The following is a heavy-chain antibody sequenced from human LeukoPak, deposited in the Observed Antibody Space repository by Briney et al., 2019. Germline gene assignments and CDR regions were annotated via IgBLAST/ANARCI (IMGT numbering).Heavy chain of an antibody. V-gene: IGHV1-24*01. J-gene: IGHJ4*02. CDR3: ATDLWCSSTSCYVFDY. CDR1: GYTLTDLS. D-gene: IGHD2-2*01. CDR2: FDPEDGET. Sequence: ASVKLCCSVSGYTLTDLSMHLVRQPPGKGLGRMGGFDPEDGETIYEQKFQGRVTMTEVTSTDTAYMELSSLRSEDTAVYYCATDLWCSSTSCYVFDYWGQGTLVTVSS.